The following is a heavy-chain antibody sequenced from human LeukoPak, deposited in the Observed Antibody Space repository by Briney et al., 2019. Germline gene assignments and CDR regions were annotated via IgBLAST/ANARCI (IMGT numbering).Heavy chain of an antibody. CDR1: GYTFTSYY. CDR3: ARDKTPRAGWVRDAFDI. D-gene: IGHD6-13*01. Sequence: ASVKVSCKASGYTFTSYYMHWVRQAPGQGLEWMGKINPSGGSTSYSQKFQGSDTMTRDTSTSTVHIEQSSLRSEDTAVYYCARDKTPRAGWVRDAFDIWGEGKMVTVSS. V-gene: IGHV1-46*01. CDR2: INPSGGST. J-gene: IGHJ3*02.